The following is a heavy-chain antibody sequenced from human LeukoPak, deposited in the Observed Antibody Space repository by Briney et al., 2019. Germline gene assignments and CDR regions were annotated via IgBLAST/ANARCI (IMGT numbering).Heavy chain of an antibody. D-gene: IGHD3-22*01. J-gene: IGHJ4*02. V-gene: IGHV3-64*04. CDR3: ARAMDYYDSSGLDY. CDR1: GFTFSRYA. CDR2: ISSNGGST. Sequence: GGSLRLSCSASGFTFSRYAMHWVRQAPGKGLEYVSAISSNGGSTYYADSVKGRFTISRDNSKNTLYLQMNSLRAEDTAVYYCARAMDYYDSSGLDYWGQGTLVTVSS.